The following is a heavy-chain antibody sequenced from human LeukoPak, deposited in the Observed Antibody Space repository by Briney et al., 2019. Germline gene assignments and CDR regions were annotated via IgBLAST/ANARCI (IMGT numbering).Heavy chain of an antibody. CDR2: TSSSSSYI. V-gene: IGHV3-21*01. D-gene: IGHD2-2*02. Sequence: GGSLRLSCAASGFTFSSYSMNWVRQAPGKGLEWVSSTSSSSSYIYYADSVKGRFTISRDNAKNSLYLQMNSLRAEDTAVYYCARQRVYCSSTSCYTDGMDVWGQGTTVTVSS. CDR1: GFTFSSYS. CDR3: ARQRVYCSSTSCYTDGMDV. J-gene: IGHJ6*02.